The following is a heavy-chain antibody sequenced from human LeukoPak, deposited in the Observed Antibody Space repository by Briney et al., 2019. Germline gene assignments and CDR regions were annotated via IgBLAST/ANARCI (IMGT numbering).Heavy chain of an antibody. Sequence: PGGSLRLSCSASGFTFSSYAMHWVRQAPGKGLEYVSAISSNGGSTYYADSVKGRFTISRDNSKNTLYLQMSSLRAEDTAVYYCVKGGSSSSWYTWLDPWGQGALVTVSS. CDR2: ISSNGGST. CDR3: VKGGSSSSWYTWLDP. V-gene: IGHV3-64D*09. J-gene: IGHJ5*02. D-gene: IGHD6-13*01. CDR1: GFTFSSYA.